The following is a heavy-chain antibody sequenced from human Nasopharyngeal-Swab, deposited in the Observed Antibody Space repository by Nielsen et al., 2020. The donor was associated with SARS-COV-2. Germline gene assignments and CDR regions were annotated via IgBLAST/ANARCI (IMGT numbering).Heavy chain of an antibody. CDR3: ASPAGRTKDFDY. V-gene: IGHV3-30*03. J-gene: IGHJ4*02. CDR1: GFTFSSYG. Sequence: GESLKISCAASGFTFSSYGMHWVRQAPGKGLEWVAVISYDGSNKYYADSVKGRFTISRDNAKNTLYLQMNSLRAEDTAVYYCASPAGRTKDFDYWGQGTLVTVSS. D-gene: IGHD1/OR15-1a*01. CDR2: ISYDGSNK.